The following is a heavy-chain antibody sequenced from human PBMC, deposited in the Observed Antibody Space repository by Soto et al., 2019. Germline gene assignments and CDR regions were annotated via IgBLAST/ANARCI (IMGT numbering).Heavy chain of an antibody. CDR2: IYYSGST. CDR1: GGSISSSSYY. Sequence: PSETLSLTCTVSGGSISSSSYYWVWIRQTPGKGLEWIGSIYYSGSTYYNPSLKSRVTISVDTSKNQFSLKLSSVTAADTAVYYCARHLTNYDFWSGYQTLDYWGQGTLVTVSS. D-gene: IGHD3-3*01. V-gene: IGHV4-39*01. CDR3: ARHLTNYDFWSGYQTLDY. J-gene: IGHJ4*02.